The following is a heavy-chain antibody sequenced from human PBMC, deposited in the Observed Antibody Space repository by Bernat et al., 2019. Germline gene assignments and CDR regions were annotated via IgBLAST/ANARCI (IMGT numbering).Heavy chain of an antibody. D-gene: IGHD5-12*01. V-gene: IGHV3-74*01. J-gene: IGHJ6*03. CDR3: AGWSGYDYYHYYMDV. Sequence: EVQLVESGGGLVQPGGSLRLSCAASGFIFRNYWMHWVRQAPGKGLVWVSRINIDGSSTSYADSVKGRFTISRDTAGNTLYMQMNSLRAEDTAVYYCAGWSGYDYYHYYMDVWGKGTTVTVSS. CDR2: INIDGSST. CDR1: GFIFRNYW.